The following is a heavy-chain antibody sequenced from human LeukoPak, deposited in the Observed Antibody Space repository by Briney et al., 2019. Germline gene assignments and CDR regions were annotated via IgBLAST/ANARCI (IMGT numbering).Heavy chain of an antibody. J-gene: IGHJ6*03. CDR3: AKGMDPRGVINYYYYMDV. V-gene: IGHV3-23*01. Sequence: GGSLRLSCAASGFTFSSYAMSWVRQAPGKGLEWVSAISGSGGSTYYADSVKGRFTISRDNSKNTLYLQMNSLRAEDTAVYYCAKGMDPRGVINYYYYMDVWGKGTTVTISS. CDR2: ISGSGGST. CDR1: GFTFSSYA. D-gene: IGHD3-10*01.